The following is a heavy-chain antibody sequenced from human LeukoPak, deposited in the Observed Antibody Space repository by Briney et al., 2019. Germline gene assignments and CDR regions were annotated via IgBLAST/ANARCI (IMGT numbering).Heavy chain of an antibody. J-gene: IGHJ4*02. V-gene: IGHV4-30-4*01. CDR2: IYYSGST. Sequence: SETLPLTCTVSGGSISSGDYYWSWIRQPPGKGLEWIGYIYYSGSTYYNPSLKSRVTISVDTSKNQFSLKLSSVTAADTAVYYCARVYFGESHYYLDYWGQGTLVTVSS. D-gene: IGHD3-10*01. CDR1: GGSISSGDYY. CDR3: ARVYFGESHYYLDY.